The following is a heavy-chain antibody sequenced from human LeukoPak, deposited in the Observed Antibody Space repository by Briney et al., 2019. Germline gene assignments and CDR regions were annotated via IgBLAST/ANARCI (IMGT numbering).Heavy chain of an antibody. CDR1: GGSISSYY. V-gene: IGHV4-4*07. CDR3: ARGVGSGSYYYGSGIPFDP. J-gene: IGHJ5*02. CDR2: IYTSGST. D-gene: IGHD3-10*01. Sequence: PSETLSLTCTVSGGSISSYYWSWIRQPAGKGLEWIGRIYTSGSTNYNPSLKSRVTMSVDTSKNQFSLKLSSVTAADTAVYYCARGVGSGSYYYGSGIPFDPWGQGTLVTVSS.